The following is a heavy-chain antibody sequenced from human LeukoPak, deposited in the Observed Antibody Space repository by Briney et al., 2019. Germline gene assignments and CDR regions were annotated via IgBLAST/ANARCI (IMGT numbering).Heavy chain of an antibody. CDR3: VKDKHRDGYTYGVYDC. Sequence: GGALRLSCAPSRVSFSSYWMHSGRQAPGEGLWWVSRINSEGRGTSYADSVKGRFTISRDNATNSLDLQMSSLTPEDTALYYCVKDKHRDGYTYGVYDCWGQGALITVSS. CDR1: RVSFSSYW. CDR2: INSEGRGT. D-gene: IGHD5-18*01. J-gene: IGHJ4*02. V-gene: IGHV3-74*01.